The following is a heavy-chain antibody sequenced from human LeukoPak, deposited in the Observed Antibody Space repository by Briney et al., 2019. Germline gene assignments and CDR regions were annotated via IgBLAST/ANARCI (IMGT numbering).Heavy chain of an antibody. Sequence: ASVKVSCKASGYTITGYYVHWVRQAPGQGLEWMGWINPNSGDTNYAQKFQGRVTVTRDTSISTVYMEMSRLRSDDTAVYYCARSAYSAYDRFDYWGQGSLVTVSS. CDR1: GYTITGYY. J-gene: IGHJ4*02. CDR3: ARSAYSAYDRFDY. V-gene: IGHV1-2*02. D-gene: IGHD5-12*01. CDR2: INPNSGDT.